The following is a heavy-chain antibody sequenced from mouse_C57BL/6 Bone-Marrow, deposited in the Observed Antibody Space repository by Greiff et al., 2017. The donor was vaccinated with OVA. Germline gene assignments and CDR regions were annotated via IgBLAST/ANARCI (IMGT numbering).Heavy chain of an antibody. CDR2: IDPSDSYT. Sequence: VQLQQPGAELVKPGASVKLSCKASGYTFTSYWMQWVKQRPGQGLEWIGEIDPSDSYTNYNQKFKGKATLTVDTSSSTAYMQLSSLTSEDAAVYYCARGGIYYGNYDAMDYWGQGTSVTVSS. CDR1: GYTFTSYW. V-gene: IGHV1-50*01. J-gene: IGHJ4*01. CDR3: ARGGIYYGNYDAMDY. D-gene: IGHD2-1*01.